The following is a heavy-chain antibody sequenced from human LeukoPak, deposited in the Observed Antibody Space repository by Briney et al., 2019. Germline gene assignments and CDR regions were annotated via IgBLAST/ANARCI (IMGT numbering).Heavy chain of an antibody. J-gene: IGHJ4*02. D-gene: IGHD3-10*01. CDR3: ARDLDYYGSGSYYNAHSPFDY. V-gene: IGHV3-33*01. Sequence: PGGSLLLSCAASGFTFSSYGMHWVRQAPGKGLEWVAVIWYYGSNKYYAASVKGRFTISRDTSKNTLYLQMNSVRAEDTAVYYCARDLDYYGSGSYYNAHSPFDYWGQGTLVTVSS. CDR1: GFTFSSYG. CDR2: IWYYGSNK.